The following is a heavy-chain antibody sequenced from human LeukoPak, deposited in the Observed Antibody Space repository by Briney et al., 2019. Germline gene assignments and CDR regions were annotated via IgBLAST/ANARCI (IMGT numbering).Heavy chain of an antibody. D-gene: IGHD3-10*01. CDR1: GFTFSSYA. Sequence: PGGSLRLSCAASGFTFSSYAMSWVRQAPGKGLEWVSAISSSGGSTYYADSVKGRFTISRDNSKNTLYLQMNSLRAEGTAVYYCAKDIRMVRGVSHWGQGTLVTVSS. J-gene: IGHJ4*02. CDR2: ISSSGGST. CDR3: AKDIRMVRGVSH. V-gene: IGHV3-23*01.